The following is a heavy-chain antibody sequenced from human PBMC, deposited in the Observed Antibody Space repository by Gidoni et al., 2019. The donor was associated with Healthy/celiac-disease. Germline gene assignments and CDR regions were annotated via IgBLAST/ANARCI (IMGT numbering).Heavy chain of an antibody. V-gene: IGHV3-21*01. CDR3: ARGVDFWSGYSFDYYYYYGMXV. J-gene: IGHJ6*02. D-gene: IGHD3-3*01. CDR1: GFTFSSYS. CDR2: ISSSSSYI. Sequence: EVQLVASGGGLVKPGGSLRLSCAASGFTFSSYSMNWVRQAPGKGLEWVSSISSSSSYIYYADSVKGRFTISRDNAKNSLYLQMNSLRAEDTAVYYCARGVDFWSGYSFDYYYYYGMXVWGQGTTVTVSS.